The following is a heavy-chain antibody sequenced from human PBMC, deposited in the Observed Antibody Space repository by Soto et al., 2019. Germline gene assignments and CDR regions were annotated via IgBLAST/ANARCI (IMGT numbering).Heavy chain of an antibody. V-gene: IGHV1-69*15. D-gene: IGHD6-6*01. Sequence: VKVSCKASGDTFSSYAISWVRQAPGKGLEWMGKIIPTFGRTNYAQKFQGRLTISADDSTSTAYMELRSLVSEDTAVYYCARDPLSSFAMDVWGQGTTVTVSS. CDR1: GDTFSSYA. CDR2: IIPTFGRT. J-gene: IGHJ6*02. CDR3: ARDPLSSFAMDV.